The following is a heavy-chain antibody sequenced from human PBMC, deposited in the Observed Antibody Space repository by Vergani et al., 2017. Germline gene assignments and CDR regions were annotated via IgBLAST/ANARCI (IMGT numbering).Heavy chain of an antibody. Sequence: QMQLQESGPGLVKPPGTLSLTCAVPGGSVSSSSWWSWVRQPPGKGLEWVGEIYHSGTTNFNPSLKSRVTMSIDKSKSQFSLKLNSVTAADTAVYYCTRGYGDYGADWGQRILVVVSS. CDR1: GGSVSSSSW. V-gene: IGHV4-4*03. D-gene: IGHD4-17*01. CDR2: IYHSGTT. CDR3: TRGYGDYGAD. J-gene: IGHJ4*02.